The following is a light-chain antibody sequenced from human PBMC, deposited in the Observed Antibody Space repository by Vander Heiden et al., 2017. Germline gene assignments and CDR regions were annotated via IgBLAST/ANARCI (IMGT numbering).Light chain of an antibody. J-gene: IGLJ2*01. CDR1: RSNIGPGYD. V-gene: IGLV1-40*01. CDR3: QSFDSSLSAVV. Sequence: AVLTQPPSVSRAPGQRVSISCPGRRSNIGPGYDMHGHRHRPVSAPNLLIYRNSNRSSGVPDRFSGPKSGTSASLTITGLQAEDEADYYCQSFDSSLSAVVFGGGTKLTVL. CDR2: RNS.